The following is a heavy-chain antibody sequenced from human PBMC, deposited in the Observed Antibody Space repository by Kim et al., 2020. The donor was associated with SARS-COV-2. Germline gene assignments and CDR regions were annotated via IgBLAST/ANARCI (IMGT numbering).Heavy chain of an antibody. J-gene: IGHJ4*02. V-gene: IGHV4-39*01. CDR2: IYYSGST. CDR1: GGSISSSSYY. Sequence: SETLSLTCTVSGGSISSSSYYWGWIRQPPGKGLEWIGSIYYSGSTYYNPSLKSRVTIPVDTSKNQFSLKLSSVTAADTAVYYCARQGYCSGGSCYGTYYFDYWGQGTLVTVSS. D-gene: IGHD2-15*01. CDR3: ARQGYCSGGSCYGTYYFDY.